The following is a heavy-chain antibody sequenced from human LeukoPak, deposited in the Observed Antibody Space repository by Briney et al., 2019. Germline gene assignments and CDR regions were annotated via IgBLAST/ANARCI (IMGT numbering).Heavy chain of an antibody. D-gene: IGHD2/OR15-2a*01. J-gene: IGHJ4*02. CDR3: ARDLNSFYPSTFDY. V-gene: IGHV4-4*07. Sequence: SETLSLTCTVSGGSISSYYWSWIRQPAGKGLEWIGRIYTSGSTNYNPSLKSRVTMSVDTSKNQFSLKLSSVTAADTAVYYCARDLNSFYPSTFDYWGQGTLVTVSS. CDR2: IYTSGST. CDR1: GGSISSYY.